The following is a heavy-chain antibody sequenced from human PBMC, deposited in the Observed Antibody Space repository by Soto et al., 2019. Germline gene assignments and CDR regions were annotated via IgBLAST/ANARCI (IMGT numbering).Heavy chain of an antibody. CDR1: GGSFSGYY. V-gene: IGHV4-34*01. CDR2: INHSGST. D-gene: IGHD3-22*01. Sequence: SETLSLTCAVYGGSFSGYYWSWIRQPPGKGLEWIGEINHSGSTNYNPSLKSRVTISVDTSKNQFSLKLSSVTAADTAVYYCARGPNYYDSSGYDYWGQGTLVTVSS. J-gene: IGHJ4*02. CDR3: ARGPNYYDSSGYDY.